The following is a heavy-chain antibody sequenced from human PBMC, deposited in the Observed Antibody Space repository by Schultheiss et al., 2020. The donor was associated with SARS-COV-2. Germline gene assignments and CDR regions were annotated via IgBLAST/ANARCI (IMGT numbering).Heavy chain of an antibody. CDR1: GGSFSKYA. J-gene: IGHJ6*02. CDR3: ARSTSLSGTDYYYGMDV. CDR2: ISAYNGNT. Sequence: SVKVSCKASGGSFSKYAISWVRQAPGQGLEWMGWISAYNGNTNYAQKLQGRVTITADESTSTAYMELSSLRSEDTAVYYCARSTSLSGTDYYYGMDVWGQGTTVTVSS. V-gene: IGHV1-69*13. D-gene: IGHD2-2*01.